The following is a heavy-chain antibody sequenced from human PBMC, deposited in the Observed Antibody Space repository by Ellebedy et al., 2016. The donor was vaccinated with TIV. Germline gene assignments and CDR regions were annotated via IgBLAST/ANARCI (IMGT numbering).Heavy chain of an antibody. D-gene: IGHD2-8*02. CDR2: INGGDGYP. V-gene: IGHV1-3*01. Sequence: AASVKVSCKASGYAFTHYGLHWVRQAPGQGLEWMAWINGGDGYPKYSWKFQGRVSFTRDTSATTAYMELSSLTSEDTAVYYCARSGDAWWIDFWGQGTLVTVSS. J-gene: IGHJ4*02. CDR1: GYAFTHYG. CDR3: ARSGDAWWIDF.